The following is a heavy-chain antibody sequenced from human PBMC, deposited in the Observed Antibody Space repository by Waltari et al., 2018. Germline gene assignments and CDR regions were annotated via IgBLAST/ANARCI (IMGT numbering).Heavy chain of an antibody. CDR3: ARGYGSSNWYFDL. D-gene: IGHD6-19*01. V-gene: IGHV1-2*02. Sequence: QMQLVQSGAEVKKPGPALKVSCKASGQTLPDHHLPWVRQAPGQGLEWMGWINPNSGVTRYAQNFQGRVTMTRDTSVSTAYMELNRLTSDDTAVYYCARGYGSSNWYFDLWGRGTLVTVST. CDR2: INPNSGVT. J-gene: IGHJ2*01. CDR1: GQTLPDHH.